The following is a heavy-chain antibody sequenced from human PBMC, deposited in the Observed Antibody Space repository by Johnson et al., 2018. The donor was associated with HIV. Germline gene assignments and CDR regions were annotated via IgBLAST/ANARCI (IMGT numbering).Heavy chain of an antibody. CDR2: INWNGGRT. Sequence: VQLVESGGGLVKPGGSLRLSCAASGFTFSNAWMSWVRQAPGKGLEWVGRINWNGGRTGYADSVKGRFTISRDNAKNTLYLQMNSLRAEDTAVYYCAKIKGSSDAFDIWGQGTMVTVSS. D-gene: IGHD6-6*01. CDR1: GFTFSNAW. V-gene: IGHV3-20*04. CDR3: AKIKGSSDAFDI. J-gene: IGHJ3*02.